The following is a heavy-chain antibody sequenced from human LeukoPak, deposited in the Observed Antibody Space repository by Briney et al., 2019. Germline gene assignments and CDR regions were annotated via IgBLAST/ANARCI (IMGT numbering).Heavy chain of an antibody. V-gene: IGHV3-21*01. CDR3: ARDNWGLDY. D-gene: IGHD7-27*01. CDR1: GFTFSSYA. J-gene: IGHJ4*02. Sequence: GRSLRLSCAASGFTFSSYAMHWVRQAPGKGLEWVSSISSSSSYIYYADSVKGRFTISRDNAKNSLYLQMNSLRAEDTAMYYCARDNWGLDYWGQGTLVTVSS. CDR2: ISSSSSYI.